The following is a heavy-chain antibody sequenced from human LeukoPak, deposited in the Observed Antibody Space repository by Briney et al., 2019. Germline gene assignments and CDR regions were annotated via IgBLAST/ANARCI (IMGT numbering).Heavy chain of an antibody. Sequence: SETLSLTCTVSGVFINSNTYSWGWIRQPPVEGLEWIGTISYTGNTYYNSSLKSRLTISVDTSKTQFSLKLSSVTAADTAVYYCARDLYSSRTNDAFVIWGQGTMVTVSS. CDR1: GVFINSNTYS. D-gene: IGHD6-13*01. CDR3: ARDLYSSRTNDAFVI. V-gene: IGHV4-39*07. J-gene: IGHJ3*02. CDR2: ISYTGNT.